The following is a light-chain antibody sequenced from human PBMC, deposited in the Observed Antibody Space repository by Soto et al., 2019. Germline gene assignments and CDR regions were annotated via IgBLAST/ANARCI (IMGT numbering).Light chain of an antibody. CDR2: GAS. J-gene: IGKJ1*01. CDR1: QSVSSK. Sequence: EIVMTQSPATLSVSPGERATLSCRASQSVSSKLAWCQQKPGQAPRLLIYGASTRATGIPARFSGSGYGKEFTLTISSLQSEEFAVYYCQQYYEWPRGTFGQGTKVDIK. V-gene: IGKV3-15*01. CDR3: QQYYEWPRGT.